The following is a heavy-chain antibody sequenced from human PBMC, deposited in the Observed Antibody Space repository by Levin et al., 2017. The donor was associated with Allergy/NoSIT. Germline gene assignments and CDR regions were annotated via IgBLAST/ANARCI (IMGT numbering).Heavy chain of an antibody. V-gene: IGHV3-48*02. D-gene: IGHD6-13*01. Sequence: GGSLRLSCAASGFPFSNYVTNWVRQAPGKGLEWVAYISSPSATIYYADSVKGRFTISRDNAKNSLYLQMNSLRDDDTAVYYCVGYSSSWATFDYWGQGSLVSVSS. CDR3: VGYSSSWATFDY. CDR2: ISSPSATI. J-gene: IGHJ4*02. CDR1: GFPFSNYV.